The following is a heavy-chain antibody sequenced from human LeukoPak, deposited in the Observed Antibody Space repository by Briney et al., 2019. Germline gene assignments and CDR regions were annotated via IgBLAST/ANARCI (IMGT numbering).Heavy chain of an antibody. Sequence: PGGSLRLSCAASGFTFSSYGMHWVRQAPGKGLEWVAVIWYDGSNKYYADSVKGRFTISRDNSKNTLYLQMNSLRAEDTAVYYCARDHSSSWAAEYFQHWGQGTLVTVSS. J-gene: IGHJ1*01. CDR3: ARDHSSSWAAEYFQH. V-gene: IGHV3-33*01. D-gene: IGHD6-13*01. CDR1: GFTFSSYG. CDR2: IWYDGSNK.